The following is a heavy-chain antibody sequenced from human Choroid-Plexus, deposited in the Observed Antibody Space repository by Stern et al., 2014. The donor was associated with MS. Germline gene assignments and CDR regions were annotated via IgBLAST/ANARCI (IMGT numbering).Heavy chain of an antibody. Sequence: VQLVESGGGVVQPGRPLRLSCVASGFTFGRCAMHWVRQAPGKGLEWVAGVAYDGSNKYYADSVKGRFTISRDNSQNTLYMQMSRLRPEDTAVYYCAKDRQYLTYFFDHWGQGSLVTVSS. CDR1: GFTFGRCA. CDR3: AKDRQYLTYFFDH. CDR2: VAYDGSNK. D-gene: IGHD2/OR15-2a*01. J-gene: IGHJ5*02. V-gene: IGHV3-30*18.